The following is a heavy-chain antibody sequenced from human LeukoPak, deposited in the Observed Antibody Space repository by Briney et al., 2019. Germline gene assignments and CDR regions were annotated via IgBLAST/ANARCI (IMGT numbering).Heavy chain of an antibody. D-gene: IGHD3-10*01. CDR2: IKQDGSEK. J-gene: IGHJ4*02. V-gene: IGHV3-7*01. CDR3: ARDREGFGESYFDS. CDR1: GFTLSSYW. Sequence: PGGSLRLSCAASGFTLSSYWMNWVRQAPGKGLEWVANIKQDGSEKYYVDSVKGRFTISRDNAKNSLYLQMNSLRAEDTAVYYCARDREGFGESYFDSWGQGTLVTVSS.